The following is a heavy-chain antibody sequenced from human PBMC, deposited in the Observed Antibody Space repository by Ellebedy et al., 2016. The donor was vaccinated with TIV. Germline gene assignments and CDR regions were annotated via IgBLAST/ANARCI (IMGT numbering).Heavy chain of an antibody. V-gene: IGHV3-53*01. Sequence: GGSLRLXCAVSGGSISSSNWWSWVRQPPGKGLEWVSVIDSGDSSYYADSVKGRFTISRDSPKNTLYLQMNSLRGEDTAVYYCATRHYGGFDFWGRGTMVTVSS. CDR2: IDSGDSS. D-gene: IGHD4-23*01. J-gene: IGHJ3*01. CDR3: ATRHYGGFDF. CDR1: GGSISSSNW.